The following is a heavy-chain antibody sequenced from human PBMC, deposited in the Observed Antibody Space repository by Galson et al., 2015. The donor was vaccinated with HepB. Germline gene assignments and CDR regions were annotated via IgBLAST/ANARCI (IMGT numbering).Heavy chain of an antibody. CDR1: GGSISSSNYY. CDR3: ASGRRDGYRYFDY. D-gene: IGHD5-24*01. J-gene: IGHJ4*02. V-gene: IGHV4-39*01. Sequence: LSLTCTVSGGSISSSNYYWGWIRQPPGKGLEWIGSNFYSGSTYYNPSLKGRVTVSVETSKNQLSLKVNSVTAADTAFYYCASGRRDGYRYFDYWGQGTLVTVSS. CDR2: NFYSGST.